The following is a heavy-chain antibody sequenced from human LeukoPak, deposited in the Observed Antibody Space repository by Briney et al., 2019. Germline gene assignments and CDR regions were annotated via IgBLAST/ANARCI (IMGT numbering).Heavy chain of an antibody. V-gene: IGHV1-69*04. CDR2: IIPIFGIA. J-gene: IGHJ4*02. D-gene: IGHD3-9*01. CDR3: ARGDDILTGYYPAYDY. Sequence: SVKVSCKASGGSFSSYAISWVRQAPGQGLEWMGRIIPIFGIANYAQKFQGRVTITADKSTSTAYMELSSLRSEDTAVYYCARGDDILTGYYPAYDYWGQGTLVTVSS. CDR1: GGSFSSYA.